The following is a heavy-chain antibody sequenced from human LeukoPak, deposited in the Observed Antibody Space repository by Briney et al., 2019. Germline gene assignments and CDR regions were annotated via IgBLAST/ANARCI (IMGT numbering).Heavy chain of an antibody. V-gene: IGHV4-39*01. Sequence: TETLSLTCTVSGGSISSSNYYWGWIRQPPGKGLEWIGSIYYSGSTYYSPSLKSRVTISVDTSKNQFSLKLSSVTAADTAVYYCARIIEMATIFAPFDPWGQGTLVTVSS. CDR3: ARIIEMATIFAPFDP. CDR2: IYYSGST. CDR1: GGSISSSNYY. D-gene: IGHD5-24*01. J-gene: IGHJ5*02.